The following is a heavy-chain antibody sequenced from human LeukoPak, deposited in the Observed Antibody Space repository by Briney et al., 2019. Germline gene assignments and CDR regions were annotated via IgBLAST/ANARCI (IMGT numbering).Heavy chain of an antibody. CDR3: ARFRRGYSYGSYFDY. V-gene: IGHV4-61*02. CDR1: GGSISSGSYY. CDR2: IYTSGST. Sequence: PSQTLSLTCTVSGGSISSGSYYWSWIRQPAGKGLEWIGRIYTSGSTNYNPSLKSRVTISVDTSKNQFSLKLSSVTAADTAVYYCARFRRGYSYGSYFDYWGQGTLVTVSS. D-gene: IGHD5-18*01. J-gene: IGHJ4*02.